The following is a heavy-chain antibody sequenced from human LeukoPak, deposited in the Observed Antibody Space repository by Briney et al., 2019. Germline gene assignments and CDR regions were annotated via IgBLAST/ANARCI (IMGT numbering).Heavy chain of an antibody. J-gene: IGHJ6*02. D-gene: IGHD1/OR15-1a*01. CDR3: ARDIPTGTIQTYYYYGMDV. CDR2: IIPIFGTA. CDR1: GGTFSSYA. Sequence: SVKVSCKASGGTFSSYAISWVRQAPGQGPEWRGGIIPIFGTANYAQKIQGRVTITADESTSTAYMELSSLRSEDTAVYYCARDIPTGTIQTYYYYGMDVWGQGTTVTDSS. V-gene: IGHV1-69*01.